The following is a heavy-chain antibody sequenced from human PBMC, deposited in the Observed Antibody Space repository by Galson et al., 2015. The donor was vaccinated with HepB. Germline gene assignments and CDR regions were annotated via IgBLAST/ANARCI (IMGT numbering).Heavy chain of an antibody. CDR3: ARDVAAFDI. J-gene: IGHJ3*02. CDR2: IGNDGSDK. Sequence: SLRLSCAASGLSFSNYWMSWVRRAPGKGLEWVANIGNDGSDKHYVDSVKGRFAISRDNAKDSLYLQMNSLRAEDTAVYYCARDVAAFDIWGQGTMVTVSS. CDR1: GLSFSNYW. V-gene: IGHV3-7*01.